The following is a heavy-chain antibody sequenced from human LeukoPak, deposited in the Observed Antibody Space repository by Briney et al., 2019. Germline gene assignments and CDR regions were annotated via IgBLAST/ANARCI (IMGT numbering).Heavy chain of an antibody. V-gene: IGHV3-23*01. CDR2: ISGSGGST. Sequence: PGGSLRLSCAASGFTSSSYAMSWVRQAPGKGLEWVSAISGSGGSTYYADSVKGRFTISRDNSKNTLYLQMNSLRAEDTAVYYCARGLYSSGWYEGSFDYWGQGTLVTVSS. CDR1: GFTSSSYA. CDR3: ARGLYSSGWYEGSFDY. J-gene: IGHJ4*02. D-gene: IGHD6-19*01.